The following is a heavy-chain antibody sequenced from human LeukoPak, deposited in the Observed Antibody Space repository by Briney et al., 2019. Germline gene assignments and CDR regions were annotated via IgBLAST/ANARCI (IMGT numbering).Heavy chain of an antibody. CDR2: IKEDGTEK. CDR1: GFTFRSYW. Sequence: GGSLRLSCAASGFTFRSYWMTWVRQAPGKGLEWVANIKEDGTEKYYVDSVKGRFTISRDNAKNSLYLQMNSLRAEDTAVYYCARGTTRHVYWGQGTLVIVSS. J-gene: IGHJ4*02. D-gene: IGHD1-14*01. CDR3: ARGTTRHVY. V-gene: IGHV3-7*01.